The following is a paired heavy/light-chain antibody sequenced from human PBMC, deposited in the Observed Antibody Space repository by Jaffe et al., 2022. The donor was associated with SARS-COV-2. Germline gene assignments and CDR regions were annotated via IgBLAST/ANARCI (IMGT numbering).Heavy chain of an antibody. CDR3: AKVGEYSYGPSDH. J-gene: IGHJ4*02. V-gene: IGHV3-23*01. Sequence: EVQLLESGGGLVQPGGSLRVSCAASGFTFSSYAMNWVRQAPGKGLEWVADISGSGADTDHADSVKGRFTISRDNSKNILYLQMNSLRAEDTAVYYCAKVGEYSYGPSDHWGQGILVTVSS. CDR2: ISGSGADT. CDR1: GFTFSSYA. D-gene: IGHD5-18*01.
Light chain of an antibody. J-gene: IGKJ1*01. V-gene: IGKV3-20*01. CDR1: QSLSISY. Sequence: IVLTQSPSTLSLSPGERATLSCRASQSLSISYLAWYQQKPGQAPRLLIYGASIRATGIPDRVSGSGSGTDFTLTISRLEPEDSAVYYCQQYVTSPWTFGQGTKVEIK. CDR3: QQYVTSPWT. CDR2: GAS.